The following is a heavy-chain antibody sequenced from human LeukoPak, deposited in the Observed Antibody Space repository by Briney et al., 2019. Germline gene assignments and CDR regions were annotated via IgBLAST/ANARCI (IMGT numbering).Heavy chain of an antibody. D-gene: IGHD2-2*01. CDR3: ASQPAAADVDY. CDR1: GYTLSSYW. CDR2: IKKDGSKK. V-gene: IGHV3-7*03. J-gene: IGHJ4*02. Sequence: GGSPRLSSAASGYTLSSYWMTSAPQAPGKGPEWAAHIKKDGSKKSYVDSVKGRFTISRDNAKNSLYLQMNSLRADDTGVYYCASQPAAADVDYWGQGTLVTVSS.